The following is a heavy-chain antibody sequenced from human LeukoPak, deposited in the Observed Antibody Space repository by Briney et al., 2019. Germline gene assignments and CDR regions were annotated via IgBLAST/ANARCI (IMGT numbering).Heavy chain of an antibody. CDR1: GGSVSSRSHY. CDR3: ARLPTDLLAFDY. V-gene: IGHV4-39*01. J-gene: IGHJ4*02. Sequence: SETLSLTCSVSGGSVSSRSHYWGWIRQPPGKGLEWIGSIYYSGSTYYAPSLKSRVTVPVDTSKNQFSLKLSSVTAADTAVYYCARLPTDLLAFDYWGQGTLVTVSS. D-gene: IGHD2-8*02. CDR2: IYYSGST.